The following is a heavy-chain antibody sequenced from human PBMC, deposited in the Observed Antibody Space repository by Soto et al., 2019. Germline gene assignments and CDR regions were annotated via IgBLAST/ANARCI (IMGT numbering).Heavy chain of an antibody. V-gene: IGHV3-30*18. CDR2: ISYDGSNK. CDR1: GFTFSSYG. J-gene: IGHJ6*02. Sequence: PGGSLRLSCAASGFTFSSYGMHWVRQAPGKGLEWVAVISYDGSNKYYADSVKGRFTISRDNSKNTLYLQMNSLRAEDTAVYYCAKEALGAEWLLYRYYYYYGMDVWRQGSTGTVSS. CDR3: AKEALGAEWLLYRYYYYYGMDV. D-gene: IGHD3-3*01.